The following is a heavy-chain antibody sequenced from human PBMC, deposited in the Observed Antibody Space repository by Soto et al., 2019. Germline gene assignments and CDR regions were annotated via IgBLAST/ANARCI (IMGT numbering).Heavy chain of an antibody. CDR1: GFTFANYA. CDR2: IRSKGYGGTP. J-gene: IGHJ4*02. V-gene: IGHV3-49*05. Sequence: VQLVEWGGALVKPGRSLRLSCTGSGFTFANYALTWLRQAPGKGLEWVGIIRSKGYGGTPEYAASVKGSFSISRDYFARALYLQTNSLKAEGTAVYYCTSLARNGNGPPFDYVGQGTLVTVSS. CDR3: TSLARNGNGPPFDY. D-gene: IGHD2-21*01.